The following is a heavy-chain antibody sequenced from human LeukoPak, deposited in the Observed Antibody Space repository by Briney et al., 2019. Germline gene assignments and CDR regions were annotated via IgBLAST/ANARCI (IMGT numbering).Heavy chain of an antibody. CDR1: GYNINNYW. CDR2: IYPADSDI. Sequence: GESLKISCKSSGYNINNYWIGWVRQMPGKGLEWMGIIYPADSDIRYSPSFQGQVTISPDKSISTAYLQWSSLKASDTAMYYCARQEYCSGGSYYTWFDPWGQGTLVTVSS. J-gene: IGHJ5*02. CDR3: ARQEYCSGGSYYTWFDP. V-gene: IGHV5-51*01. D-gene: IGHD2-15*01.